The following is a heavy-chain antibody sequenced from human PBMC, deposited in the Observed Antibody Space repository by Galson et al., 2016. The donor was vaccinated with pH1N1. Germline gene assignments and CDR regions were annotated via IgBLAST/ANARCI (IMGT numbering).Heavy chain of an antibody. CDR2: ILPKSGEA. CDR3: ARVSGYSNDWYIYGVDV. Sequence: SVKVSCKVSGDTFSDYVITWVRRAPGQGLEWMGGILPKSGEAKYAQKFQGRISITADEATATAFVDLNRLKSGDTAVYYCARVSGYSNDWYIYGVDVWGQGTTVTVSS. D-gene: IGHD6-13*01. J-gene: IGHJ6*02. CDR1: GDTFSDYV. V-gene: IGHV1-69*13.